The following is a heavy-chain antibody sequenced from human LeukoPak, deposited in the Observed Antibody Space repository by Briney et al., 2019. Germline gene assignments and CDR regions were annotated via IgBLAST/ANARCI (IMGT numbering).Heavy chain of an antibody. CDR1: GGSFSGYY. CDR3: ARRRLGYYFDY. CDR2: INPRGST. D-gene: IGHD5-24*01. V-gene: IGHV4-34*01. J-gene: IGHJ4*02. Sequence: SETLSLSCGVHGGSFSGYYWSWIRQPPGRGLEWIGEINPRGSTNYNPSLKSRVTLSADTSKNQFSLTLNSVTAADTAVYYCARRRLGYYFDYWGQGTLVTVSS.